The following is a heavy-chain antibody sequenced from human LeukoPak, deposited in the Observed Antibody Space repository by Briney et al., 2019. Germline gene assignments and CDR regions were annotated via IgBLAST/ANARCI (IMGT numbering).Heavy chain of an antibody. CDR1: GYTFTSYA. V-gene: IGHV1-3*03. D-gene: IGHD6-13*01. CDR3: ARDDPYSSSWYYFDN. Sequence: ASVKVSCKASGYTFTSYAMHWVRQAPGQRLEWMGWINAGNGNTKYSQEFQGRVTITRDTSASTAYMELSSLRSEDMAVYYCARDDPYSSSWYYFDNWGQGTLVTVSS. CDR2: INAGNGNT. J-gene: IGHJ4*02.